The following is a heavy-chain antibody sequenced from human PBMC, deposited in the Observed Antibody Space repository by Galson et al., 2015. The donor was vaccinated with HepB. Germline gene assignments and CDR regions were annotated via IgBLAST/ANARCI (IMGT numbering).Heavy chain of an antibody. D-gene: IGHD6-13*01. CDR2: ISYDGSNK. CDR3: ARDPPQQQEYWYFDL. J-gene: IGHJ2*01. V-gene: IGHV3-30*04. CDR1: GFTFSSYA. Sequence: SLRLSCAASGFTFSSYAMHWVRQAPGKGLEWVAVISYDGSNKYYADSVKGRFTISRDNSKNTLYLQMNSLRAEDTAVYYCARDPPQQQEYWYFDLWGRGTLVTVSS.